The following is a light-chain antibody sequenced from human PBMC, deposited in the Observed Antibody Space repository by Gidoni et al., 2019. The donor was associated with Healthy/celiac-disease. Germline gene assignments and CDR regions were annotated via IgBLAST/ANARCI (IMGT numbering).Light chain of an antibody. Sequence: QSALTQPRPVSGSPGQYVTISCTGTSSDVGGYNYVSWYQQHPGKAPKLMIYDVSKRPSGVPDRFSGSKSGNTASLTISGLQAEDEADYYCCSYAGSYTLVFGGGTKLTVL. J-gene: IGLJ2*01. CDR3: CSYAGSYTLV. CDR2: DVS. CDR1: SSDVGGYNY. V-gene: IGLV2-11*01.